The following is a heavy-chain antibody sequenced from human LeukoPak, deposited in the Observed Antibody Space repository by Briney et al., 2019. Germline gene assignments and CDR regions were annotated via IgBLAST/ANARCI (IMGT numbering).Heavy chain of an antibody. Sequence: GGSLRLSCAASGFTFSSYAMSWVRQAPGKGLEWVANIKQDGSEKYYVDSVKGRFTISRDNAKNSLYLQMNSLRAGDTAVYYCARDQDVLRFLEWLPDYYYYYYYMDVWGKGTTVTVSS. V-gene: IGHV3-7*01. CDR2: IKQDGSEK. D-gene: IGHD3-3*01. CDR3: ARDQDVLRFLEWLPDYYYYYYYMDV. CDR1: GFTFSSYA. J-gene: IGHJ6*03.